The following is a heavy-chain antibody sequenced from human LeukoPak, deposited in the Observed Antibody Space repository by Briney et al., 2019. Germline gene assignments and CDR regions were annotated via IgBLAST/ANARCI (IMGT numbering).Heavy chain of an antibody. Sequence: ASVKVSCKASGYTFTGYYMHWVRQAPGQGLEWMGWINPNSGGTNYAQKFQGWVTMTRDTSISTAYMELSRLRSDDTAVYYCARSIDSYGSSCYFDYWGQGTLVTVSS. CDR1: GYTFTGYY. V-gene: IGHV1-2*04. J-gene: IGHJ4*02. D-gene: IGHD5-18*01. CDR2: INPNSGGT. CDR3: ARSIDSYGSSCYFDY.